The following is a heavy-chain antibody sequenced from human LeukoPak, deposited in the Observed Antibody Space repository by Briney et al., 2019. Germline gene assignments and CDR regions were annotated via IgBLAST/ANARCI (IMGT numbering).Heavy chain of an antibody. D-gene: IGHD3-22*01. CDR3: ARGESSGSNWFDP. V-gene: IGHV4-59*01. CDR1: GGSISSYY. CDR2: IYYSGST. J-gene: IGHJ5*02. Sequence: KPSETLSLTCTVSGGSISSYYWTWIRQPPGRGLDWLGYIYYSGSTNYSPSLKSRVTISVDTSKNQFSLKLSSVTAADTAVYYCARGESSGSNWFDPWGQGTLVTVSS.